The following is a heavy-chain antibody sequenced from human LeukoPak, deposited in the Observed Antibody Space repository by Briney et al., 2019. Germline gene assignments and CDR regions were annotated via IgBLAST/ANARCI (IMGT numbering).Heavy chain of an antibody. CDR1: GYTFTSYY. Sequence: ASVTVSCKASGYTFTSYYMHWARQARGQELEWMGIINTSGGSTSYAQKFQGRVTMTRDTSTSTVYMELTSLRSEDTAVYYCAVGGSGWSRSFDYWGQGTLVTVSS. CDR3: AVGGSGWSRSFDY. D-gene: IGHD6-19*01. CDR2: INTSGGST. J-gene: IGHJ4*02. V-gene: IGHV1-46*01.